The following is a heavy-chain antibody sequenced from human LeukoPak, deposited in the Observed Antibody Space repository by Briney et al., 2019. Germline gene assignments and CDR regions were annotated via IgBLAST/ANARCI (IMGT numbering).Heavy chain of an antibody. D-gene: IGHD3-9*01. V-gene: IGHV3-21*01. J-gene: IGHJ6*04. CDR2: SSSSSSYV. Sequence: GGSLRLSCAASGSTFSSYSMNWVRQAPGRGLEWVSSSSSSSSYVYCADSVKGRFTISRDNAKNSLYLQMNSLRAEDTAVYYCAREYYDILTGYSPLDVWGKGTTVTVSS. CDR1: GSTFSSYS. CDR3: AREYYDILTGYSPLDV.